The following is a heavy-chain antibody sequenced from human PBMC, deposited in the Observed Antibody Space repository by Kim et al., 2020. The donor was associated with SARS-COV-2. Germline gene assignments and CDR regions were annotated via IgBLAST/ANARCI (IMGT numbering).Heavy chain of an antibody. Sequence: GSLRLSCAASGFTFSSYGMHWVRQAPGKGLEWVAVISYDGSNKYYADSVKGRFTISRDNSKNTLYLQMNSLRAEDTAVFYCAKPSVYYYGSGSNYFDYWGQGTLVTVSS. D-gene: IGHD3-10*01. CDR2: ISYDGSNK. CDR3: AKPSVYYYGSGSNYFDY. J-gene: IGHJ4*02. V-gene: IGHV3-30*18. CDR1: GFTFSSYG.